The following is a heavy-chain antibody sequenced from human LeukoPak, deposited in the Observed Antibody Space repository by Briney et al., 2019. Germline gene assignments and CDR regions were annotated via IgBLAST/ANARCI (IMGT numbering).Heavy chain of an antibody. Sequence: SQTLSLTCTVSGGSISSGSYYWSWIRQPAGKGLEWIGRIYTSGSTNYNPSLKSRVTISVDTSKNQFSLKLSSVTAADTAVYYCARGSGSSWYYPTFDYWGQGTLVTVSS. CDR2: IYTSGST. J-gene: IGHJ4*02. CDR1: GGSISSGSYY. V-gene: IGHV4-61*02. CDR3: ARGSGSSWYYPTFDY. D-gene: IGHD6-13*01.